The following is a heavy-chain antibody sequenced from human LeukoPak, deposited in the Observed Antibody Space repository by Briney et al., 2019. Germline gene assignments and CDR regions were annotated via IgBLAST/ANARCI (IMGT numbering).Heavy chain of an antibody. CDR1: GFTFSSYA. CDR3: TKTYHFDS. Sequence: GGSLRLSCAASGFTFSSYAMSWVRQAPGKGLEWVSSISPSGGGTYYADSVKGRFTISRDNSKNTLCLQMNSLRAEDTAIYYCTKTYHFDSWGQGTLVTVSS. V-gene: IGHV3-23*01. CDR2: ISPSGGGT. J-gene: IGHJ4*02.